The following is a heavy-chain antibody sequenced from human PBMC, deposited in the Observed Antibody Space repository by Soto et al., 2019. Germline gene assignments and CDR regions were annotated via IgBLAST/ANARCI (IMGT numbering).Heavy chain of an antibody. J-gene: IGHJ6*02. V-gene: IGHV5-10-1*01. D-gene: IGHD6-6*01. Sequence: PGESLKISFKGSGYSFTSYWIGWVRQMPVKGLEWMGRIDPSDSYTNYSPSFQGHDTISADKSISTAYLQWSSLKASDTAMYYCATRQVGSSSEIENYYYSAMDVCGQRTTVTVCS. CDR3: ATRQVGSSSEIENYYYSAMDV. CDR1: GYSFTSYW. CDR2: IDPSDSYT.